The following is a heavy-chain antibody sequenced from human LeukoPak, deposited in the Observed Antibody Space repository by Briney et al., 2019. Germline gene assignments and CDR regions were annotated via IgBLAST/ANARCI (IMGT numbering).Heavy chain of an antibody. D-gene: IGHD3-22*01. V-gene: IGHV3-21*01. J-gene: IGHJ4*02. CDR2: ISSSSNYI. Sequence: GGSLRLSCAASGFTFSSFSMNWVRQAPGKGLEWVSSISSSSNYIYYADSVRGRFTISRDNAKNTLYLQMNSLRAEDTAVYYCARDLFYDSSGYYAFDSWGQGTLVTVSS. CDR3: ARDLFYDSSGYYAFDS. CDR1: GFTFSSFS.